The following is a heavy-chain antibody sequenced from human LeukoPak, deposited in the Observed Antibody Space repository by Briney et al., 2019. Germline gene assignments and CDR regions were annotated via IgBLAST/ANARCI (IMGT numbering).Heavy chain of an antibody. D-gene: IGHD3-3*01. V-gene: IGHV1-2*02. CDR3: AGGPTYYDFWSGYQFYYFDY. CDR2: INPNSGGT. J-gene: IGHJ4*02. Sequence: ASVKVSCKASGYTFTGYYMHWVRQAPGQGLEWMGWINPNSGGTNYAQKLQGRVTMTTDISTSTAYMELRSLRYDDTAVSYCAGGPTYYDFWSGYQFYYFDYWGQGTLVTVSS. CDR1: GYTFTGYY.